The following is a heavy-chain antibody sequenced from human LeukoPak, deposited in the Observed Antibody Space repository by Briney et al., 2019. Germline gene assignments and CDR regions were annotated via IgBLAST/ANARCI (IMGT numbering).Heavy chain of an antibody. Sequence: PSETLSLTCTVSGGSISSSSYSWGWNRPPPGKGLEWIGSMYYSGSTYYNPSLKSRVTISVDTSKNQFTLKLTSVTAADTAVYYCARRDGQVASDFDYWGQGTLVTVSS. CDR1: GGSISSSSYS. V-gene: IGHV4-39*01. CDR2: MYYSGST. J-gene: IGHJ4*02. D-gene: IGHD6-6*01. CDR3: ARRDGQVASDFDY.